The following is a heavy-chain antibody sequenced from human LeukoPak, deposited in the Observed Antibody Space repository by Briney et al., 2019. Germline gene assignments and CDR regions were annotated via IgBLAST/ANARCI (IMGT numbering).Heavy chain of an antibody. Sequence: GGSLRLSCAASGFTFSTYWMTWVRQAPGKALEWVASIKKDGSEIYYLDSVKGRFIVSRDNAQNSLTLQMNSLRAEDTAVYYCARARVNLDYWGQGTLVTVSS. J-gene: IGHJ4*02. D-gene: IGHD1-14*01. V-gene: IGHV3-7*05. CDR3: ARARVNLDY. CDR1: GFTFSTYW. CDR2: IKKDGSEI.